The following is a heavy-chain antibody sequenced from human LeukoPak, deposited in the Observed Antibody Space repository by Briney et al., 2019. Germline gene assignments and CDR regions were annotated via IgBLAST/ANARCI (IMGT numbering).Heavy chain of an antibody. CDR2: IYTTGSI. Sequence: SQTLSLTCTVSGGSISSGSYYWSWIRQPAGKGLEWIGHIYTTGSISYNPSLKSRVTISLDTSKNQFSLKLRSVTAADTALYYCARHVAAAGPYPYAFEIWGQGTMVTVSS. D-gene: IGHD6-13*01. V-gene: IGHV4-61*09. CDR1: GGSISSGSYY. CDR3: ARHVAAAGPYPYAFEI. J-gene: IGHJ3*02.